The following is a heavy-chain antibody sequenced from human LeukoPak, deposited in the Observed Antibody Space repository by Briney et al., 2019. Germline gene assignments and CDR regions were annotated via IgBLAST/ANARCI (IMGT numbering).Heavy chain of an antibody. Sequence: GVSLTLSCAASRFAFCSYNMLWVRQAPGEGLDWVAFIRYDGSNECYADSVRGRFTISRDNSENTLYLQMKRLKAEDSAVYYCGRGRYSYGAQQNYDYYGMDGWGEGTTVTVSS. J-gene: IGHJ6*04. V-gene: IGHV3-30*02. CDR3: GRGRYSYGAQQNYDYYGMDG. D-gene: IGHD5-18*01. CDR1: RFAFCSYN. CDR2: IRYDGSNE.